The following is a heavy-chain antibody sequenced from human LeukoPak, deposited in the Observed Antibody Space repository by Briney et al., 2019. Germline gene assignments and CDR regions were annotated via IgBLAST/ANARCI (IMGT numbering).Heavy chain of an antibody. J-gene: IGHJ5*02. CDR2: IIPILGIA. V-gene: IGHV1-69*04. CDR1: GGTFSSYA. D-gene: IGHD3-16*01. Sequence: SVKVSCKASGGTFSSYAISWVRQAPGQGLEWMGRIIPILGIANYAQKFQGRVTITADKSTSTAYMERSSLRSEDTAVYYCARDDGGYDYVWGSYPPPNWFDPWGQGTLVTVSS. CDR3: ARDDGGYDYVWGSYPPPNWFDP.